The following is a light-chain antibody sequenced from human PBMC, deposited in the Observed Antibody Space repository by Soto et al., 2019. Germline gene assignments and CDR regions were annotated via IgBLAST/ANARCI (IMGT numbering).Light chain of an antibody. CDR3: QQLNSYPIFT. Sequence: IQLTQSPSSLSASVGDRVTITCRASQGISSYLAWYQQKPGKAPKLLIYAASTLQSGVPSRFSGSGSGTDFTLTFSSLQPEDFATYYCQQLNSYPIFTFGPGTKVDIK. CDR1: QGISSY. CDR2: AAS. J-gene: IGKJ3*01. V-gene: IGKV1-9*01.